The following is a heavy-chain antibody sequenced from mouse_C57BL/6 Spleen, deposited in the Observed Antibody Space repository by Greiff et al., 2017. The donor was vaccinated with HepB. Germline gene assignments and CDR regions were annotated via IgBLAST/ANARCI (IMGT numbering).Heavy chain of an antibody. V-gene: IGHV1-55*01. CDR3: ANSNDGPWFAY. D-gene: IGHD2-12*01. Sequence: QVQLQQPGAELVKPGASVKMSCKASGYTFTSYWITWVKQRPGQGLEWIGEIHPGSGSTNYNEKFKGKATITVDTSSSTAYMQLSSLTSEDSAVYYCANSNDGPWFAYWGQGTLVTVSA. CDR1: GYTFTSYW. CDR2: IHPGSGST. J-gene: IGHJ3*01.